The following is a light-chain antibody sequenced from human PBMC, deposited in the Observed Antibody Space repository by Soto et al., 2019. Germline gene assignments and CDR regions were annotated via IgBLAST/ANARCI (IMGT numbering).Light chain of an antibody. J-gene: IGLJ3*02. Sequence: QSALTQPASVSGSPGQSITISCTGTSSDVGGYNYVSWYQQHPGKAPKLMIYDGSNRPSGVSNRFSGSQSGNTASLTISGLQAEDGADYYCSSYTSSSTPNWVFGGGTQVTVL. CDR2: DGS. V-gene: IGLV2-14*01. CDR3: SSYTSSSTPNWV. CDR1: SSDVGGYNY.